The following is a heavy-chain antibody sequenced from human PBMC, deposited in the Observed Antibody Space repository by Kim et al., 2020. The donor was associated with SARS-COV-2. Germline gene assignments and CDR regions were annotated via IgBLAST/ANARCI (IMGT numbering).Heavy chain of an antibody. CDR1: GFTFSSYS. J-gene: IGHJ4*02. D-gene: IGHD2-2*01. CDR3: ARDDGCGSSTSCYGLGDY. CDR2: ISSSSSYI. V-gene: IGHV3-21*01. Sequence: GGSLRLSCAASGFTFSSYSMNWVRQAPGKGLEWVSSISSSSSYIYYADSVKGRFTISRDNAKNSLYLQMNSLRAEDTAVYYCARDDGCGSSTSCYGLGDYWGQGTLVTVSS.